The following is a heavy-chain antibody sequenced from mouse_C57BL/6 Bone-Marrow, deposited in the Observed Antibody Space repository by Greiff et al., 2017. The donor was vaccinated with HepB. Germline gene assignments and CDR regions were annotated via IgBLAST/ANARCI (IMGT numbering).Heavy chain of an antibody. CDR1: GYTFTSYG. CDR3: ATPYANYAMDY. D-gene: IGHD6-5*01. V-gene: IGHV1-81*01. Sequence: QVQLKESGAELARPGASVKLSCKASGYTFTSYGISWVKQRTGRGLEWIGEIYPRSGNTYYNEKFKGKATLTADKSSSTAYMELRSLTSEDSAVYFCATPYANYAMDYWGQGTSVTVSS. J-gene: IGHJ4*01. CDR2: IYPRSGNT.